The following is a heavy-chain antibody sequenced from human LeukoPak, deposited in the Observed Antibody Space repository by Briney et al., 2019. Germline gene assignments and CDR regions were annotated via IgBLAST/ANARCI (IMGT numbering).Heavy chain of an antibody. D-gene: IGHD2-15*01. V-gene: IGHV4-39*01. CDR2: IYYSGST. J-gene: IGHJ4*02. CDR3: ARQGSFDY. CDR1: GGSISSSSYY. Sequence: SETLSLTCTVSGGSISSSSYYWGWIRQPPGKGLEWIGSIYYSGSTYYNPSLKGRVTISVDTSKNQFSLKLSSVTAADTAVYYCARQGSFDYWGQGTLVTVSS.